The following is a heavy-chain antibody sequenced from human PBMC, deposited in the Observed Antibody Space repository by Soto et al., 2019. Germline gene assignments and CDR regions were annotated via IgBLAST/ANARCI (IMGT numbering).Heavy chain of an antibody. CDR2: IDPSDSQT. CDR1: GYSFAGYW. V-gene: IGHV5-10-1*01. J-gene: IGHJ4*02. Sequence: GESLKISCKGAGYSFAGYWITWVRQKPGKGLEWMGRIDPSDSQTYYSPSFRGHVTISVTKSITTVFLQWSSLSASDTAMYYCARQIYDSDTGPNFQYYFDSWGQGTPVTVSS. CDR3: ARQIYDSDTGPNFQYYFDS. D-gene: IGHD3-22*01.